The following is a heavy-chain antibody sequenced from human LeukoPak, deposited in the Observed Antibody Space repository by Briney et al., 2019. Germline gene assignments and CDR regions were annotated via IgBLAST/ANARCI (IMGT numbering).Heavy chain of an antibody. Sequence: TPSETLSLTCAVYGGSSSGYYWSWIRQPPGKGLEWIGEINHSGSTNYNPSLKSRVTISVDTSKNQFSLKLISVTAADTAVYYCARDYGDYSRDQTRPFDYWGQGTLVTVSS. CDR2: INHSGST. CDR3: ARDYGDYSRDQTRPFDY. J-gene: IGHJ4*02. D-gene: IGHD4-17*01. CDR1: GGSSSGYY. V-gene: IGHV4-34*01.